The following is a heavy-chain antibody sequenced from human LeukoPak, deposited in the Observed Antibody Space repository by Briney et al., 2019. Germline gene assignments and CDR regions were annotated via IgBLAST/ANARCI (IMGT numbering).Heavy chain of an antibody. Sequence: GGSLRLSCAASGFTFSDFGMNWVRQAPGKGLEWVSAISGSGGSTYYADSVKGRFTISRDNSKNTLYLQMNSLRAEDTAVYYCAKVAPYDYVWGSYRLFDYWGQGTLVTVSS. V-gene: IGHV3-23*01. CDR1: GFTFSDFG. D-gene: IGHD3-16*02. CDR2: ISGSGGST. CDR3: AKVAPYDYVWGSYRLFDY. J-gene: IGHJ4*02.